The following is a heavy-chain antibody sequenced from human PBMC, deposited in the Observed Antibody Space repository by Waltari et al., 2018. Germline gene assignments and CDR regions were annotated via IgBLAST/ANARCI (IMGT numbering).Heavy chain of an antibody. Sequence: QVQLVQSGAEVKKPGASVKVSCKASGYTFTGYYMHWVRPAPGQGLEWMGWINPNSGGTNYAQKFQGRVTMTRDTSISTAYMELSRLRSDDTAVYYCARGPTIFGVVIRNYGMDVWGQGTTVTVSS. CDR2: INPNSGGT. V-gene: IGHV1-2*02. CDR1: GYTFTGYY. CDR3: ARGPTIFGVVIRNYGMDV. J-gene: IGHJ6*02. D-gene: IGHD3-3*01.